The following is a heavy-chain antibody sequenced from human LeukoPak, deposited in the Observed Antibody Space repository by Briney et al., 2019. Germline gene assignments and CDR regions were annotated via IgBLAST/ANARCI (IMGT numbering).Heavy chain of an antibody. CDR3: ARVPPAITIFGVAPDAFDI. CDR2: IYYSGST. CDR1: GGSISSYY. D-gene: IGHD3-3*01. V-gene: IGHV4-39*07. Sequence: PSETLSLTCTVSGGSISSYYWGWIRQPPGKGLEWIGSIYYSGSTYYNPSLKSRVTISVDTSKNQFSLKLSSVTAADTAVYYCARVPPAITIFGVAPDAFDIWGQGTMVTVSS. J-gene: IGHJ3*02.